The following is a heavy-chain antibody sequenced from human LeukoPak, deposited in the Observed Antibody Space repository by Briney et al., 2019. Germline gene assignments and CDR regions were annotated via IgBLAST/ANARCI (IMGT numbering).Heavy chain of an antibody. CDR1: GFTFSSYW. J-gene: IGHJ4*02. CDR2: IESDGSGT. CDR3: ARVTGTPNY. V-gene: IGHV3-74*01. Sequence: GGSLRLSCAASGFTFSSYWMHWVRQGPGKGLVWVSRIESDGSGTTYADSVEGRFTISRDNAKNSLHLQMNSLRAEDTAVYYCARVTGTPNYWGQGTLVTVSS. D-gene: IGHD1-7*01.